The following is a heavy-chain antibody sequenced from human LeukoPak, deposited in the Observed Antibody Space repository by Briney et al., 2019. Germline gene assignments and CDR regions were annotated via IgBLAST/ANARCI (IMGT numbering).Heavy chain of an antibody. J-gene: IGHJ4*02. CDR3: ARDYYGSGSLFDY. D-gene: IGHD3-10*01. CDR1: GFTFSSYS. CDR2: ISSSSSYI. V-gene: IGHV3-21*01. Sequence: GGSLRLSCAASGFTFSSYSMNWVRQAPGKGLEWVSSISSSSSYIYYADSVKGRFTISRDNAKNSLYLQMNSLRAEDKAVYYCARDYYGSGSLFDYWGQGTLVTVSS.